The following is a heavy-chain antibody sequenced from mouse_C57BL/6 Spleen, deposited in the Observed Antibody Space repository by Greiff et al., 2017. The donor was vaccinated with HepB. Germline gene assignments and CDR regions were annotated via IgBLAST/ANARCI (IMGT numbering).Heavy chain of an antibody. Sequence: EVMLVESGGGLVQPKGSLKLSCAASGFSFNTYAMNWVRQAPGKGLEWVARIRSKSNNYATYYADSVKDRFTISRDDSESMLYLQMNNLKTEDTAMYYCVRQLGRDWYFDVWGTGTTVTVSS. CDR2: IRSKSNNYAT. CDR3: VRQLGRDWYFDV. D-gene: IGHD4-1*01. J-gene: IGHJ1*03. V-gene: IGHV10-1*01. CDR1: GFSFNTYA.